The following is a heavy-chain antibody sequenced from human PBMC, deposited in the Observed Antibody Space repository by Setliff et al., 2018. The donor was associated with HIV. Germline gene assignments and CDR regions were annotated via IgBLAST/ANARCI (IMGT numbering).Heavy chain of an antibody. D-gene: IGHD3-22*01. J-gene: IGHJ4*02. CDR1: GYTFTTYY. V-gene: IGHV1-46*03. CDR3: ARGDLYFYDSPVTLPDF. CDR2: INPSGGNT. Sequence: ASVKVSCKTSGYTFTTYYIHCVRLAPGQGLEWMGIINPSGGNTNYTQKFQGRLTLTRDTSTSTVYMDLSSLTSEDTAVYYCARGDLYFYDSPVTLPDFWGQGTPVTVSS.